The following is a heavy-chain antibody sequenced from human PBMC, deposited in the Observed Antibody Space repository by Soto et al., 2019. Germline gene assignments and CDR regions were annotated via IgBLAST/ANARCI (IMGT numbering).Heavy chain of an antibody. Sequence: QITLKEYGPTLVKVTQTVTLTCTFSGFSLSSTGVGVGWIRQPPGTALEGLALINWNDDKRYNPSLKSRLTITKDTSKNKVVITMTNMDPMDTVAYYCARSGHNMGFFYYDYCGQGILVTVSS. CDR2: INWNDDK. CDR1: GFSLSSTGVG. J-gene: IGHJ4*02. CDR3: ARSGHNMGFFYYDY. V-gene: IGHV2-5*01. D-gene: IGHD3-10*01.